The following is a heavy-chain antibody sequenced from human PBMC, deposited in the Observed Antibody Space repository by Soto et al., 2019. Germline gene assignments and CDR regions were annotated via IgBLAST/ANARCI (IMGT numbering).Heavy chain of an antibody. D-gene: IGHD3-10*01. V-gene: IGHV1-18*01. Sequence: ASVKVSCKASGYTFTSYGISWVRQAPGQGLEWMGWISAYNGSTNHAQKLQGRVTMTTDTSTSTAYMELRSLRSDDTAVYYCARGVGSGTYYNQYNWFDPWGQGTLVTVSS. J-gene: IGHJ5*02. CDR1: GYTFTSYG. CDR2: ISAYNGST. CDR3: ARGVGSGTYYNQYNWFDP.